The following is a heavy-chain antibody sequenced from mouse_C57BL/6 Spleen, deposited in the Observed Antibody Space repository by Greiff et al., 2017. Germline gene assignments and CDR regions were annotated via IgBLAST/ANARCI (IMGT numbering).Heavy chain of an antibody. Sequence: VKLQQSGAELVKPGASVKMSCKASGYTFTSYWITWVKQRPGQGLEWIGDIYPGSGSTNYNEKFKSKATLTVDTSSSTAYMQLSSLTSEDSAVYYCARWGWLLPYSMDYWGQGTLVTVSS. CDR2: IYPGSGST. CDR1: GYTFTSYW. CDR3: ARWGWLLPYSMDY. V-gene: IGHV1-55*01. J-gene: IGHJ4*01. D-gene: IGHD2-3*01.